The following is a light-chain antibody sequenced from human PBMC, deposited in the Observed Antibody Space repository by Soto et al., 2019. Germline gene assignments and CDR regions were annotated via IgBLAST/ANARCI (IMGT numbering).Light chain of an antibody. Sequence: QSVLTQPPSVSGAPGQRVSISCTGSSSNSGAGYDVHWYQQLPGTAPKLLIYGNSIRPSGVPDRFSGSKSGTSASLAITGLQAEDEADYYCQSYDSSLSGHVVFGGGTKVTVL. CDR1: SSNSGAGYD. V-gene: IGLV1-40*01. J-gene: IGLJ2*01. CDR2: GNS. CDR3: QSYDSSLSGHVV.